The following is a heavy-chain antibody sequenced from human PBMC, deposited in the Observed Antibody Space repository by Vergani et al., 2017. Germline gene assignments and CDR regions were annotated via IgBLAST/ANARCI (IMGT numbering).Heavy chain of an antibody. V-gene: IGHV3-48*01. J-gene: IGHJ3*01. D-gene: IGHD2-2*01. CDR1: GFDFSSYI. CDR3: AREYSSTSGRAFDF. Sequence: QLVESGGGWVQPGGSLRLSCVVSGFDFSSYIMNWVRQAPGKGLEWVSFVSTGTKSQSYAESVKGRFTISRNSAKNSLYLQMDSLRAEDTAVYYCAREYSSTSGRAFDFWGQGTKVTVSS. CDR2: VSTGTKSQ.